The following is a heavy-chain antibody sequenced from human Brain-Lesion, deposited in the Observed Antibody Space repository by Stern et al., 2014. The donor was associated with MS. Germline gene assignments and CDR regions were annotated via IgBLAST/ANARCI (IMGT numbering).Heavy chain of an antibody. D-gene: IGHD5-12*01. V-gene: IGHV5-51*04. CDR2: IFPRHSNP. Sequence: EVQLVESGAEVKKPGESLKISCEASGYLFDDYWIGWVRQMSGRGLELVAIIFPRHSNPRNSPPRQAQAPISANKPISPAYLQWSSLRAPNTAMYYWARSPATPSGYDRFDYWGQGALVTVSS. CDR3: ARSPATPSGYDRFDY. CDR1: GYLFDDYW. J-gene: IGHJ4*02.